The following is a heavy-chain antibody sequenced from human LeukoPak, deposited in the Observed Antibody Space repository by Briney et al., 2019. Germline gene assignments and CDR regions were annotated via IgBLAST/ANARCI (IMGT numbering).Heavy chain of an antibody. D-gene: IGHD3-16*02. J-gene: IGHJ3*02. V-gene: IGHV3-9*01. Sequence: GGSLRLSCAASGFTFDDYAMHWVRQAPGKGLEWVSGISWNSGSIGYADSVKGRFTTSRDNAKNSLDLQMNSLRVEDTALYYCAKNSLILDAFDIWGQGTMVTVSS. CDR3: AKNSLILDAFDI. CDR1: GFTFDDYA. CDR2: ISWNSGSI.